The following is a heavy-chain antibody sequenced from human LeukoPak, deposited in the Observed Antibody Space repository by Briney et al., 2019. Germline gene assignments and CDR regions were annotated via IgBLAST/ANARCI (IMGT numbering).Heavy chain of an antibody. CDR3: ARGLRPYDSSGYYYVSPWFDP. V-gene: IGHV1-8*01. CDR2: MNPNSGNT. J-gene: IGHJ5*02. Sequence: ASVKVSCKASGYTFTSYDINWVRQATGQGLEWMGWMNPNSGNTGYAQKFQGRVTMTRNTSISTAYMELSSLRSEDTAVYYCARGLRPYDSSGYYYVSPWFDPWGQGTLVTVSS. CDR1: GYTFTSYD. D-gene: IGHD3-22*01.